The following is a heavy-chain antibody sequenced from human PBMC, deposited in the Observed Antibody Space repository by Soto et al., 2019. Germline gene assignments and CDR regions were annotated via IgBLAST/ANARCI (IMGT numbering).Heavy chain of an antibody. CDR2: IKQDGSER. D-gene: IGHD3-10*01. J-gene: IGHJ4*02. V-gene: IGHV3-7*05. CDR3: ARAGSENDY. Sequence: SGGGLVQPGGSLRLSCAASGFTFSNYWMSWVRQAPGKGLEWVANIKQDGSERNYVDSVKGRFTISRDNAKNSLYVQLNSLRAEDTAVYYCARAGSENDYWGQGTLVTVSS. CDR1: GFTFSNYW.